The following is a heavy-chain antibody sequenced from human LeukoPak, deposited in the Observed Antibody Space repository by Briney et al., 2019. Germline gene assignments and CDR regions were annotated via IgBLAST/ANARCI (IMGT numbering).Heavy chain of an antibody. Sequence: GGSLRLSCAASGFTFSSYTMNWVRQAPGKGLEWVSSISTGSSYIYYADSVKGRFTISRDNAKNSLYLQMNSLRAEDTAVYYCARVAFGTTQAPFDYWGQGTLVTVSS. CDR1: GFTFSSYT. J-gene: IGHJ4*02. CDR2: ISTGSSYI. V-gene: IGHV3-21*01. D-gene: IGHD1-7*01. CDR3: ARVAFGTTQAPFDY.